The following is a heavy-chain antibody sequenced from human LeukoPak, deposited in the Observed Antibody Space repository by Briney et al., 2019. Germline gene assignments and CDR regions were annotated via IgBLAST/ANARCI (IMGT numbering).Heavy chain of an antibody. Sequence: GGSLRLSCAASEFTFSSYSMNWVRQAPGKGLEWVSYITNSGNSKSYADSVKGRFTISRDNTKNSLYLQINGLRDEATAVYYCARTSSSAYLTFDYWGQGILVTVSS. CDR2: ITNSGNSK. V-gene: IGHV3-48*02. J-gene: IGHJ4*02. CDR1: EFTFSSYS. CDR3: ARTSSSAYLTFDY. D-gene: IGHD3-22*01.